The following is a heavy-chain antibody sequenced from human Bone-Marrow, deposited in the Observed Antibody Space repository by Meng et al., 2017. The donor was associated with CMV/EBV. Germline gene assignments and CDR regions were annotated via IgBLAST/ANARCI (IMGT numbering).Heavy chain of an antibody. CDR3: ARAPPHRAVAGSPDLGYYYGMDV. Sequence: ASVKVSCKASGYTFTSYYMHWVRQAPGQGLEWMGIINPSGGSTSYAQKFQGRVTITADKSTSTAYMELSSLRSEDTAVYYCARAPPHRAVAGSPDLGYYYGMDVWGQGTTVTVSS. V-gene: IGHV1-46*01. J-gene: IGHJ6*02. D-gene: IGHD6-19*01. CDR2: INPSGGST. CDR1: GYTFTSYY.